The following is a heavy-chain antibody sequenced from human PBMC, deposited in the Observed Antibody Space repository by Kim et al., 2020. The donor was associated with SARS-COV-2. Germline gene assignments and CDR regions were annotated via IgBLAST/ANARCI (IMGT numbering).Heavy chain of an antibody. Sequence: GGSLRLSCVASGFTFSDYYMDWVRQAPGKRLECIGRSRNKPNSYTSLYAASVRGRFTISRDDSKNSLYLQMNTLKAEDTAVYYCSRGGRGAIGSHFDYWGQGTLVTVSS. J-gene: IGHJ4*02. CDR2: SRNKPNSYTS. CDR3: SRGGRGAIGSHFDY. CDR1: GFTFSDYY. V-gene: IGHV3-72*01. D-gene: IGHD3-10*01.